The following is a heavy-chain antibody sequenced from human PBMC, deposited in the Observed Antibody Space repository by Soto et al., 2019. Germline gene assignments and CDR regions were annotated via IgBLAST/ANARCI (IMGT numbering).Heavy chain of an antibody. CDR3: ARGFGYSYGYLGHDAFDI. J-gene: IGHJ3*02. CDR2: IYYSGST. Sequence: SETLSLTCTVSGGSISSGNYYWSWIRQHPGKGLEWIGYIYYSGSTYYNPSLKSRVTISVDTSKNQFSLKLSSVTAADTAVYYCARGFGYSYGYLGHDAFDIWGQGTMVTVSS. V-gene: IGHV4-30-4*01. D-gene: IGHD5-18*01. CDR1: GGSISSGNYY.